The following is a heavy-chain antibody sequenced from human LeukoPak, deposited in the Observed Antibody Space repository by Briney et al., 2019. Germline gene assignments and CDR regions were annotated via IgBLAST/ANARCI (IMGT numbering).Heavy chain of an antibody. Sequence: KPSETLSFTCTVSGVSISSYYWSWLRQPPGKGLEWIGYIYYSGSTNYNPSLKSRVTISVDTSKNQFSLKLSAVTAADTAVYYCARGYSSSSEADYWGQGTLVTVSS. D-gene: IGHD6-6*01. V-gene: IGHV4-59*01. CDR1: GVSISSYY. CDR2: IYYSGST. CDR3: ARGYSSSSEADY. J-gene: IGHJ4*02.